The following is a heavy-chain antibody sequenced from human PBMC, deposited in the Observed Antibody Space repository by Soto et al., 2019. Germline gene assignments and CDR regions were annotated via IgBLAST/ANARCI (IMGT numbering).Heavy chain of an antibody. V-gene: IGHV5-51*01. D-gene: IGHD3-16*01. CDR3: VRQVGNSAMLIIDS. CDR1: GYKLSVYW. Sequence: PGESLKIPCRAPGYKLSVYWIGWVRPMPGKGLEGMGNIYPEDSDKSKNPSFDGPIPDPADKSNKLAVLPWSSLQTSDNGIDYCVRQVGNSAMLIIDSWGQGTPVTVSS. J-gene: IGHJ4*02. CDR2: IYPEDSDK.